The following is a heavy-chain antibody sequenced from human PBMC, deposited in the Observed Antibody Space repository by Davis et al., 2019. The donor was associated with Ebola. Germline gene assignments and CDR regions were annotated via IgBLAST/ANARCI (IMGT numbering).Heavy chain of an antibody. CDR2: IWYDGSNK. Sequence: PGGSLRLSCAASGLNFSNYGMHWVRQAPGKGLEWVAVIWYDGSNKNYAESVKGRFTISRDNDKSSLYLQMNSLRDEDTAVYYCATTYYYDTRGYYYEGYFDYWGQGTLVTVSS. V-gene: IGHV3-33*01. D-gene: IGHD3-22*01. J-gene: IGHJ4*02. CDR1: GLNFSNYG. CDR3: ATTYYYDTRGYYYEGYFDY.